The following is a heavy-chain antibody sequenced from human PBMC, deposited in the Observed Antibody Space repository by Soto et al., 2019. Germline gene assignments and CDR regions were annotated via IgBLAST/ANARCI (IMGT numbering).Heavy chain of an antibody. CDR3: ARERVDCGGGSCYPLVDV. Sequence: GGSLRLSCAASGFTVSSNYMSWVRQAPGKGLEWVSVIYSGGSTYYADSVKGRFTISRDNSKNTLYLQMNSLRAEDTAVYYCARERVDCGGGSCYPLVDVWGKGTTVTVSS. D-gene: IGHD2-15*01. CDR2: IYSGGST. CDR1: GFTVSSNY. J-gene: IGHJ6*04. V-gene: IGHV3-66*01.